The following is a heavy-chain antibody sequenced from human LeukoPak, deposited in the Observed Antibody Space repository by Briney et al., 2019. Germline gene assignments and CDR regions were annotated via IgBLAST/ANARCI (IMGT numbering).Heavy chain of an antibody. Sequence: GGSLRLSCAASEFTFSSYSMNWVRQAPGKGLEWLSSTSSSSSYIYYADSVKGRFTISRDNAKNSLYLQMNSLRAEDTAVYYCARDRSPAPIPPLRKKSNWFEHWGQGTLVTVSS. CDR3: ARDRSPAPIPPLRKKSNWFEH. CDR2: TSSSSSYI. V-gene: IGHV3-21*01. CDR1: EFTFSSYS. J-gene: IGHJ5*02. D-gene: IGHD2-21*01.